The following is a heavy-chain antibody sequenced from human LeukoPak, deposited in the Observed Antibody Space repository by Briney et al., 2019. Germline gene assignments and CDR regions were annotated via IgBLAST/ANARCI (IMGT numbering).Heavy chain of an antibody. Sequence: ASVKVSCKASGYTFTSYDINWVRQAPGQGLECMGWMNPNSDNAGYAQKFQGRVTMTRNPSISTAYMELSSLRSEDTAVYYCARNVRDTGAFDYWGQGTLVTVSS. CDR2: MNPNSDNA. CDR1: GYTFTSYD. J-gene: IGHJ4*02. D-gene: IGHD5-18*01. CDR3: ARNVRDTGAFDY. V-gene: IGHV1-8*01.